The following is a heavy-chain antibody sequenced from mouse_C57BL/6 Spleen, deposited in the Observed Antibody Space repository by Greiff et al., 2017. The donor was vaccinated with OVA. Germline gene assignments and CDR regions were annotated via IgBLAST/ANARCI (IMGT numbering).Heavy chain of an antibody. Sequence: QVQLQQPGAELVKPGASVKLSCKASGYTFTSYWMQWVKQRPGQGLAWIGEIDPSDSYTNYNQKFTGKATLTVDTSSSTAYMQLSSLTSEDSAVYCCARATRGSYFDYWGQGTTLTVSS. V-gene: IGHV1-50*01. D-gene: IGHD6-1*01. CDR2: IDPSDSYT. CDR3: ARATRGSYFDY. CDR1: GYTFTSYW. J-gene: IGHJ2*01.